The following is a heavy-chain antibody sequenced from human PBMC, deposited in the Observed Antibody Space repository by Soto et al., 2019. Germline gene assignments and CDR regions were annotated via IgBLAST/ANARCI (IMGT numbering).Heavy chain of an antibody. CDR3: AADRRGEGVRGY. D-gene: IGHD2-15*01. CDR2: DYSDSA. Sequence: QVQLQESGPGVVKPSETLSLTCTVSGASVSSHHWTWIRQPPGKGLEWIGDYSDSASYSPSLKSRVTISADTSKKQFSLNLSAVTAADPAVYYCAADRRGEGVRGYWGQGTRVTGSS. V-gene: IGHV4-59*08. J-gene: IGHJ4*02. CDR1: GASVSSHH.